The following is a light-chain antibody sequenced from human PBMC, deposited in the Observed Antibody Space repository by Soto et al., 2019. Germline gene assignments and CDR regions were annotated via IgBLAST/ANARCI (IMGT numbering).Light chain of an antibody. J-gene: IGKJ4*01. CDR1: QGIGIY. CDR3: QKYNSAPLT. CDR2: AAS. V-gene: IGKV1-27*01. Sequence: DIQMTQSPSSLSESFGDRVTMTCRASQGIGIYLAWFQQRPGNTPKLLIYAASTLQSGVPSRFSGSGSGTDFTLTISSLQPEDVATYYCQKYNSAPLTFGGGTRVEIK.